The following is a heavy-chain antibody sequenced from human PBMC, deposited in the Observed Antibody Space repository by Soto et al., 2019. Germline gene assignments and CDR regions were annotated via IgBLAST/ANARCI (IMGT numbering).Heavy chain of an antibody. CDR2: ISGSGGST. V-gene: IGHV3-23*01. Sequence: GGSPRLSRSTPGFNFYSNSLRWVPPATRNGLEWVSAISGSGGSTYHADSVKGRFTISRDNSKNTLYLQMNSLRAEDTAVYYCAIPYYDFWSGYPFDYWGQGTLVTVSS. CDR1: GFNFYSNS. D-gene: IGHD3-3*01. CDR3: AIPYYDFWSGYPFDY. J-gene: IGHJ4*02.